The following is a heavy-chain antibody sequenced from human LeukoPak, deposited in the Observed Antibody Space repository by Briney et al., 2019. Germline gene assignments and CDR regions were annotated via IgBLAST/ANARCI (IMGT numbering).Heavy chain of an antibody. Sequence: PSETLSLTCTVSGGSISSHYWSWIRQPPGKGLEWIGYIYYSGSTNYNPSLKSRVTISVDTSKNQFSLKLSSVTAADTAVYYCARTDIVATIDAFDIWGQGTMVTVSS. CDR3: ARTDIVATIDAFDI. D-gene: IGHD5-12*01. V-gene: IGHV4-59*11. CDR2: IYYSGST. CDR1: GGSISSHY. J-gene: IGHJ3*02.